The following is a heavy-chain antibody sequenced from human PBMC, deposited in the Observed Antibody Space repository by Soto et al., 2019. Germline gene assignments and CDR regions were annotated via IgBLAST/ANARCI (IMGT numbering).Heavy chain of an antibody. D-gene: IGHD3-16*01. Sequence: QVQLVQSGPELKKPGTSVTVSCKASGYTFATYAVSWVRQAPGQGLEWMGWISAYNGNTINAQKFQGRVTLTTDTYTSTAYMALTSLTSDDTAVYYCARVGGALGDLDYWGQGTLVTVSS. CDR2: ISAYNGNT. V-gene: IGHV1-18*01. CDR3: ARVGGALGDLDY. CDR1: GYTFATYA. J-gene: IGHJ4*02.